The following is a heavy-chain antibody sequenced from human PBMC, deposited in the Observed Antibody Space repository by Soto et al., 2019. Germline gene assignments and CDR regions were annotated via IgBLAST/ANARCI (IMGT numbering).Heavy chain of an antibody. CDR2: INAGNGNT. V-gene: IGHV1-3*01. CDR3: ARDGYCSGGSCYMFDY. J-gene: IGHJ4*02. CDR1: GYTFTSYA. Sequence: QVQLVQSGAEVKKPGASVKVSCKASGYTFTSYAMHWVRQAPGQRLEWMGWINAGNGNTKYSQKFQGRVTITRDTSASTAYMELSSLRSEDTAVYYCARDGYCSGGSCYMFDYWGQGTLVTVSS. D-gene: IGHD2-15*01.